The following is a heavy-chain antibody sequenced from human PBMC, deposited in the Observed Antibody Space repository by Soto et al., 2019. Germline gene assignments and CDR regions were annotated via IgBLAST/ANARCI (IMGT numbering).Heavy chain of an antibody. V-gene: IGHV4-59*01. CDR1: CGSISGYY. J-gene: IGHJ4*02. Sequence: SETLSLTCTVSCGSISGYYWSWIRQPPGKGLEWIGYIYYSTNYNPSLKSRVTISLDTSKNQLSLKLTSVTAADTAVYYCARTSPVAGGFDYWGQGTLLTVS. CDR2: IYYST. CDR3: ARTSPVAGGFDY. D-gene: IGHD6-19*01.